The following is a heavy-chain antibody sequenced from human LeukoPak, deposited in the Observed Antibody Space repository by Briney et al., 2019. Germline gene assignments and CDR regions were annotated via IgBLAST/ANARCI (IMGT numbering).Heavy chain of an antibody. J-gene: IGHJ4*02. CDR2: IRYDGSNK. CDR1: GFTFSSYW. Sequence: PGGSLRLSCAASGFTFSSYWMSWVRQAPGKGLEWVAFIRYDGSNKYYADSVKGRFTISRDNSKNTLYLQMNSLRTEDTAVYYCAKDPYNGSFYNYWGQGTLVTVSS. D-gene: IGHD1-26*01. V-gene: IGHV3-30*02. CDR3: AKDPYNGSFYNY.